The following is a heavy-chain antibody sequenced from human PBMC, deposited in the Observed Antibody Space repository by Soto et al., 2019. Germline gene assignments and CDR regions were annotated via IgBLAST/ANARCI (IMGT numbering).Heavy chain of an antibody. D-gene: IGHD6-19*01. J-gene: IGHJ6*02. CDR1: GYTFTSYD. CDR2: MNPNSGNT. CDR3: ARPPSNSGWRENYYYGMDV. Sequence: QVQLVQSGAEVKKPGASVKVSCKASGYTFTSYDINWVRQATGQGLEWMGWMNPNSGNTGYAQKFQGRVTMTRNTSISTAYMELSSLRSEDTAVYYCARPPSNSGWRENYYYGMDVWGQGTTVTVSS. V-gene: IGHV1-8*01.